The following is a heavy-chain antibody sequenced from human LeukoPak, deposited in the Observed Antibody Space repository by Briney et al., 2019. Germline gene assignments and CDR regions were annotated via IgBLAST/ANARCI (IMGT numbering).Heavy chain of an antibody. D-gene: IGHD2-2*01. Sequence: TSETPSLTCAVYGGSYSGYYWSWMRQPPGKGLEWIGELNHSGSTNNNRSLKNLLTISADTSKNQSSLKLSSVTAADTAVYYWSREFPRRYQLLFNWFDPWGQGTLVTVSS. CDR3: SREFPRRYQLLFNWFDP. J-gene: IGHJ5*02. CDR2: LNHSGST. V-gene: IGHV4-34*01. CDR1: GGSYSGYY.